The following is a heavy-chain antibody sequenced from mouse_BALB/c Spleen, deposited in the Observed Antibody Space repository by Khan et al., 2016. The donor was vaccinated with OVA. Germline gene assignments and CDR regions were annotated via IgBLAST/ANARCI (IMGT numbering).Heavy chain of an antibody. CDR1: GYTFTTYW. V-gene: IGHV1-7*01. CDR2: INPTTGYT. CDR3: ASDRIDY. J-gene: IGHJ2*01. Sequence: VQLQQSGAELAKPGASVKMSCKASGYTFTTYWMHWVKQRPGQGLEWIGYINPTTGYTDYNEKFKDKATLSADTSSSTAYMQLSSLTSEDSAVYYCASDRIDYWGQGTTLTVSS. D-gene: IGHD3-2*01.